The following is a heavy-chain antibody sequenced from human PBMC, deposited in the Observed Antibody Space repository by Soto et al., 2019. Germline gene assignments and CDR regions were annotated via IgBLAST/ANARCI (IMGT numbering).Heavy chain of an antibody. CDR3: ERLPLYSSSWYFDY. CDR1: GGSISSYY. D-gene: IGHD6-13*01. CDR2: IYYSGST. J-gene: IGHJ4*02. V-gene: IGHV4-59*08. Sequence: PSETLSLTCTVSGGSISSYYWSWIRQPPGKGLEWIGYIYYSGSTNYNPSLKSRVTISVDTSKNQFSLKLSSVTAADTAVYYCERLPLYSSSWYFDYWGQGTLVTVSS.